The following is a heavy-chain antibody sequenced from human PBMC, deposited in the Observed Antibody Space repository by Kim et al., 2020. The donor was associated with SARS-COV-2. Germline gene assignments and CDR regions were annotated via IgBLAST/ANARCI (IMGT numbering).Heavy chain of an antibody. D-gene: IGHD3-10*01. CDR2: FDPEDGEA. Sequence: ASVKVSCKVSGFSLTEYSIHWVRQAPGEGLEWMGGFDPEDGEATYAQKFRGRLAMTEDTSTETAYMELRSLRSEDTAAYLCGRGAGVTIYHYVYMDVWGKGTTVTVSS. CDR3: GRGAGVTIYHYVYMDV. CDR1: GFSLTEYS. V-gene: IGHV1-24*01. J-gene: IGHJ6*03.